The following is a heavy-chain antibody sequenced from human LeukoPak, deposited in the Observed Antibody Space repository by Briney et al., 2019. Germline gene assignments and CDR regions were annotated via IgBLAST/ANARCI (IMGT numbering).Heavy chain of an antibody. J-gene: IGHJ3*02. Sequence: SETLSLTCTVSGGSISSYYWSWIRQPPGKGLEWIGYISYSGSTNYNPSLKSRVTISIDTSKNQYSLKLRSVTAADTAIYYCARQGYDILTGYIDAFDIWGQGTMVTVSS. V-gene: IGHV4-59*08. CDR2: ISYSGST. CDR3: ARQGYDILTGYIDAFDI. CDR1: GGSISSYY. D-gene: IGHD3-9*01.